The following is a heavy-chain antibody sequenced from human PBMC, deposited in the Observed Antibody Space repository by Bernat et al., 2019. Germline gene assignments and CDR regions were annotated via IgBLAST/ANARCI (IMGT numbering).Heavy chain of an antibody. V-gene: IGHV4-39*07. Sequence: QLQLQESGPGLVKPSETLSLTCTVSGGSISSSSYYWGWIRQPPGKGLEWIGSIYYSGSTNYNPSLKSRVTISVDTSKNQFSLKLSSVTAADTAVYYCARATYYDFWSGYYTRGFDVYYMDVWGKGTTVTVSS. CDR3: ARATYYDFWSGYYTRGFDVYYMDV. CDR1: GGSISSSSYY. CDR2: IYYSGST. J-gene: IGHJ6*03. D-gene: IGHD3-3*01.